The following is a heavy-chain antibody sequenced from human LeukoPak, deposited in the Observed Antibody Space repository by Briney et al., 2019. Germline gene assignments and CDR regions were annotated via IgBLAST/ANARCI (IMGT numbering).Heavy chain of an antibody. V-gene: IGHV4-59*11. CDR1: GGSISSHY. Sequence: SETLSLTCSVSGGSISSHYWSWMRQPPGKGLEWIGYIYYTGSTDYNPSLKSRDTISVDTSKNQLSLKLSSVTAADAAVYCCARSDGAGATDYWGQGTLVTVSS. CDR2: IYYTGST. J-gene: IGHJ4*02. CDR3: ARSDGAGATDY. D-gene: IGHD1-26*01.